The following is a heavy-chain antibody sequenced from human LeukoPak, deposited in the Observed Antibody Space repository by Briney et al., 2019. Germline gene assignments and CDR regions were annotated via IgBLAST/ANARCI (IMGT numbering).Heavy chain of an antibody. J-gene: IGHJ3*02. CDR2: INHSGST. D-gene: IGHD6-6*01. CDR1: GGSFSGYY. V-gene: IGHV4-34*01. Sequence: SETLSLTCAVYGGSFSGYYWSWIRQPPGKGLEWIGEINHSGSTNYNPSLKSQVTISVDTSKNQFSLKLSSVTAADTAVYYCSAARPEGDAFDIWGQGTMVTVSS. CDR3: SAARPEGDAFDI.